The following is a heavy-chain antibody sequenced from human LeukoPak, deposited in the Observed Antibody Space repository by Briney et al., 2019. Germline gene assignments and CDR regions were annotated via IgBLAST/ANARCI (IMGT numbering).Heavy chain of an antibody. J-gene: IGHJ4*02. Sequence: SETLSLTCAVYGGSFSGYYWSWIRQPPGKGLEWIGEINHSGSTNYNPSLTSRVTISVDTSKTQFSLKLSSVTAADTAVYYCARGRYYGSGSYVTFDYWGQGTLVTVSS. CDR1: GGSFSGYY. CDR3: ARGRYYGSGSYVTFDY. D-gene: IGHD3-10*01. CDR2: INHSGST. V-gene: IGHV4-34*01.